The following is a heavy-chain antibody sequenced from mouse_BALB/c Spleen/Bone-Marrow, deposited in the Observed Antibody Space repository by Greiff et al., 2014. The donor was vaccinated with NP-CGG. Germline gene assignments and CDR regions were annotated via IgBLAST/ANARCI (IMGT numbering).Heavy chain of an antibody. CDR1: GYSITSGYN. J-gene: IGHJ1*01. V-gene: IGHV3-1*02. D-gene: IGHD1-1*01. Sequence: EVQLQQSGPDLVKPSQSLSLTCTVTGYSITSGYNWHRIRQLPGNKLEWMGYIHYSGSTNYNPSLKSRISITRDTSKNQFFLQLNSVTTEDTATYYCARGGYYGSSYFDVWGAGTTVTVSS. CDR3: ARGGYYGSSYFDV. CDR2: IHYSGST.